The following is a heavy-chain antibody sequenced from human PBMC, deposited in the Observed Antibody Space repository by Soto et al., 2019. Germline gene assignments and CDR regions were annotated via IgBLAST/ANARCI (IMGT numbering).Heavy chain of an antibody. V-gene: IGHV4-31*03. CDR2: IYYTGST. CDR1: GGSISSGGYY. D-gene: IGHD1-20*01. CDR3: ATVGGNWNYVDH. J-gene: IGHJ4*02. Sequence: SETLSLTCTVSGGSISSGGYYWSWIRQHPEKGLEWIGYIYYTGSTYYNPSLKSRVTMSVDTSKNQFSLKLSSVTAADTAVYYCATVGGNWNYVDHWGQGILVTVSS.